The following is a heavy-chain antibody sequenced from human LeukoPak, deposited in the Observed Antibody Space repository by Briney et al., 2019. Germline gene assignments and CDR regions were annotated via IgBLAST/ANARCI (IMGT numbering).Heavy chain of an antibody. V-gene: IGHV4-39*01. Sequence: TSETLSLTCSVSGDSISTSSYYWGWIRQPPGKGLEWIGTIYYSGSTYYNPSLTSRVTISVDTSKNQFSLKLSSVTAADTAVYYCARHKDYYYSYMDVWGKGTTVTVSS. CDR3: ARHKDYYYSYMDV. CDR1: GDSISTSSYY. CDR2: IYYSGST. J-gene: IGHJ6*03.